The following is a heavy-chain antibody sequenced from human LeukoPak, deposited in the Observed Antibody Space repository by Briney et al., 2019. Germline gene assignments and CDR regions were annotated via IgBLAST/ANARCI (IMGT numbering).Heavy chain of an antibody. CDR1: GGTFSSYA. Sequence: SAKVSCKASGGTFSSYAISWVRQAPGQGLEWMGRIIPILGIANYAQKFQGRVTITADKSTSTAYMELSSLRSEDTAVYYCARPITGTSVDYYGMDVWGQGTTVTVSS. CDR2: IIPILGIA. CDR3: ARPITGTSVDYYGMDV. V-gene: IGHV1-69*04. J-gene: IGHJ6*02. D-gene: IGHD1-7*01.